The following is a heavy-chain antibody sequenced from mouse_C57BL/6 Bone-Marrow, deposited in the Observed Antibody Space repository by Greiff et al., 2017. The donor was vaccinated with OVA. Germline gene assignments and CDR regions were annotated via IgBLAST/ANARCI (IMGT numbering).Heavy chain of an antibody. J-gene: IGHJ3*01. CDR3: SLPETWSWGAY. Sequence: EVQVVESGGGLVQPGGSMKLSCVASGFTFSNYWMNWVRQSPEKGLEWVAQIRLKSDNYATHYAESVKGRLTISRDDSKSSVYLQMNNLRAEDTGIYYCSLPETWSWGAYWGKGTLVTVST. V-gene: IGHV6-3*01. CDR1: GFTFSNYW. D-gene: IGHD1-1*02. CDR2: IRLKSDNYAT.